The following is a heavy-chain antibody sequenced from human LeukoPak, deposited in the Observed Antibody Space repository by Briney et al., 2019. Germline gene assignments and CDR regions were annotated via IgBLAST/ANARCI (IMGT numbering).Heavy chain of an antibody. CDR3: AKGIGYYSGRNTDAFDI. D-gene: IGHD1-26*01. CDR1: GFTFSNYA. CDR2: ISGSGDST. V-gene: IGHV3-23*01. J-gene: IGHJ3*02. Sequence: GGSLRLSCAASGFTFSNYAMRWVRQAPGKGLEWVSGISGSGDSTYYADSVKGRFTISRDNSKNTLYLQMNTLRAEDTAVYYCAKGIGYYSGRNTDAFDIWGQGTMVTVYS.